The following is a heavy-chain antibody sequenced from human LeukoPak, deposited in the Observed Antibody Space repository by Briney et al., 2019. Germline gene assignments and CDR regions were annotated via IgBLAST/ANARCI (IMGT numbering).Heavy chain of an antibody. CDR3: ARHGSFGGVISAFDT. Sequence: SSETLSLTCAVYGGSFSGYYWSWIRQPPGKGLEWIGKISHSGNTNYNPSLKSRVTISLHTSKNQFSLKLSSVTAADTAVYYCARHGSFGGVISAFDTWGQGTMATASS. CDR2: ISHSGNT. D-gene: IGHD3-16*01. J-gene: IGHJ3*02. CDR1: GGSFSGYY. V-gene: IGHV4-34*01.